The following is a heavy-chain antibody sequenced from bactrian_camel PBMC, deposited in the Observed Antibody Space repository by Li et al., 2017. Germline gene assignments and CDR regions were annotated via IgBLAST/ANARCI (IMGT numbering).Heavy chain of an antibody. D-gene: IGHD4*01. J-gene: IGHJ4*01. CDR1: WFTFSIFD. V-gene: IGHV3S40*01. CDR3: VQGGRRRDYVP. CDR2: ISSNGFIT. Sequence: DVQLVESGGGLTQPGGSLRLSCVVSWFTFSIFDMTWVRQAPGKGLEWVSTISSNGFITTYADSVKDRFTISRDNAKNTVYLQLNSLKTEDTAMYYCVQGGRRRDYVPRGQGTQVTVS.